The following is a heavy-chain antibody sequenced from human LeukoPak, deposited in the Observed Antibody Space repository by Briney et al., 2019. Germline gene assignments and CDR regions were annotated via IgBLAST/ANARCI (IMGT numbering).Heavy chain of an antibody. Sequence: SETLSLTCTVSGGSISSSSYYWSWIRQPPERGLEWIGYMYYNGSTNYNPSLKSRVTISVDTSRTQFSLKVSSVTAADTAVYYCARDTLLWFGEFHLEAFDIWGQGTMVTVSS. V-gene: IGHV4-61*01. D-gene: IGHD3-10*01. J-gene: IGHJ3*02. CDR1: GGSISSSSYY. CDR3: ARDTLLWFGEFHLEAFDI. CDR2: MYYNGST.